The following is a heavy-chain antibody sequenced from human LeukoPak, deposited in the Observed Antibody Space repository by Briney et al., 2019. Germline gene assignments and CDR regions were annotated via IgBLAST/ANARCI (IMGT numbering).Heavy chain of an antibody. V-gene: IGHV1-46*01. Sequence: VASVKVSCKASGYTFTSYYMHWVRQAPGQGLEWMGIINPSGGSTSYAQKFQGRVTMTRDMSTSTVYMELSSLRSEDTAVYYCARDYSSGWYVAYYYYYMDVWGKGTTVTVSS. CDR2: INPSGGST. D-gene: IGHD6-19*01. CDR3: ARDYSSGWYVAYYYYYMDV. J-gene: IGHJ6*03. CDR1: GYTFTSYY.